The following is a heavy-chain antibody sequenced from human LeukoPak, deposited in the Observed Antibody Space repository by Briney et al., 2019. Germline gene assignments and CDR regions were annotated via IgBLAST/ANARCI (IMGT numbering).Heavy chain of an antibody. CDR2: IYHSGTTYSGST. V-gene: IGHV4-59*12. CDR1: GFTFSSYE. CDR3: ARAGGYGLIDY. D-gene: IGHD5-18*01. J-gene: IGHJ4*02. Sequence: GSLRLSCAASGFTFSSYEMNWVRQPPGKGLEWIGSIYHSGTTYSGSTYYNPSLKSRVTISLDTSKNQFSLKVGSMTAADTAVYYCARAGGYGLIDYWGQGTMVTVSS.